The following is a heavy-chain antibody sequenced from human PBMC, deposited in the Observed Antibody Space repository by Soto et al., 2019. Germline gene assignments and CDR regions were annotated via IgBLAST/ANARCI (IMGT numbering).Heavy chain of an antibody. D-gene: IGHD3-22*01. CDR1: GGTFSSYA. Sequence: QVQLVQSGAEVKKPGSSVKVSCKASGGTFSSYAISWVRQAPGQGLEWMGGIIPIFGRANYAQKFQGRVTITADESTSTAYMELSRLRSEDTAVYYCARDYYYSSGYSHYGMDVWGQGTTVTVSS. J-gene: IGHJ6*01. V-gene: IGHV1-69*12. CDR3: ARDYYYSSGYSHYGMDV. CDR2: IIPIFGRA.